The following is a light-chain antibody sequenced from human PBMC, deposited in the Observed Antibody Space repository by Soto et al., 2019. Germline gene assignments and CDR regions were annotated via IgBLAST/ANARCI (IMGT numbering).Light chain of an antibody. CDR3: HQYQNSPPVS. J-gene: IGKJ2*03. CDR2: TAS. V-gene: IGKV3-15*01. Sequence: EIVMTQSPATLSVSPGESATLSCTASQSVSSNLAWYQHKPGQAPRLLLYTASTRATGIPARFSGSGSEAEFTLTISGLQSEDVAVYYCHQYQNSPPVSFGEGTKLEIK. CDR1: QSVSSN.